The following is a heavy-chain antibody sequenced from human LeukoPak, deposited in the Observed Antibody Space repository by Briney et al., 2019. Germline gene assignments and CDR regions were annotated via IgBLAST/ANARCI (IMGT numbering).Heavy chain of an antibody. CDR3: ARADSSGFKGNWFDP. CDR2: IYYSGST. Sequence: SETLSLTCTVSGGSISSYYGSWIRQPPGKGLEGDGYIYYSGSTNYNPYLKCGVTISVDTSKNQFSLKLSSVTAADTAVYYCARADSSGFKGNWFDPSGQGTLVTVSS. CDR1: GGSISSYY. J-gene: IGHJ5*02. V-gene: IGHV4-59*01. D-gene: IGHD3-22*01.